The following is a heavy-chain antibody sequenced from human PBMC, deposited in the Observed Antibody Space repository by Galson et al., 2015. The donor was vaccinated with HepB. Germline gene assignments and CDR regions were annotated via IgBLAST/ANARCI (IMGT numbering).Heavy chain of an antibody. CDR3: ARLRASGYSYGYGFDY. J-gene: IGHJ4*02. Sequence: SVKVSCKASGYTFTSYTIHWVRQAPGQRLEWMGWINVGKDNTEYSQKFQGRVTITTDTSAGTAYMELSSLRSEDTAVYYCARLRASGYSYGYGFDYWGQGTLVAVSS. CDR1: GYTFTSYT. D-gene: IGHD5-18*01. CDR2: INVGKDNT. V-gene: IGHV1-3*01.